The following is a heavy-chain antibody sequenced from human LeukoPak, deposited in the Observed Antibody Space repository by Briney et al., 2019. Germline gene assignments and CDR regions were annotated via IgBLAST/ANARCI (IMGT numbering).Heavy chain of an antibody. Sequence: PGGSLRLSCAASGFTFSSYAMSWVRQAPGKGLEWVSAISGSGGSTYYADSVKGRFTISRDNSKNTLYLPMNSLRAEDTAVYHCARCRDTAMVPPQHWGQGTLVTVSS. CDR3: ARCRDTAMVPPQH. J-gene: IGHJ1*01. CDR1: GFTFSSYA. D-gene: IGHD5-18*01. CDR2: ISGSGGST. V-gene: IGHV3-23*01.